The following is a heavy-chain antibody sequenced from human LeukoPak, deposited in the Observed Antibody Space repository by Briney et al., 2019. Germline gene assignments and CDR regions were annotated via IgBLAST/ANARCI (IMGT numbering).Heavy chain of an antibody. J-gene: IGHJ5*02. CDR1: GDSISSGTYY. V-gene: IGHV4-61*02. CDR3: ARGVGSSSSSWFDP. D-gene: IGHD6-6*01. Sequence: SETLSLTCTVSGDSISSGTYYWSWIRQPAGKGLEWIGRVYSSGNTNYNPSLKSRATISIDTSKNQFSLKLSSVTAAGTAAYYCARGVGSSSSSWFDPWGQGTLVTVSS. CDR2: VYSSGNT.